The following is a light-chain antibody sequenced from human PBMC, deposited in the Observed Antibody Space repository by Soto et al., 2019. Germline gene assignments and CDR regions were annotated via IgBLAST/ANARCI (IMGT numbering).Light chain of an antibody. V-gene: IGKV3-11*01. CDR1: QSVSSY. CDR2: DAS. J-gene: IGKJ5*01. Sequence: IVLTQSPGTLSLSPEERATLSCRACQSVSSYLAWYQQKPGQAPRLLIYDASNRATGISARFSGSGSGTDFTLTISSLEPEDFAVYYCQQRSKWPPEVTFGQGTRLEI. CDR3: QQRSKWPPEVT.